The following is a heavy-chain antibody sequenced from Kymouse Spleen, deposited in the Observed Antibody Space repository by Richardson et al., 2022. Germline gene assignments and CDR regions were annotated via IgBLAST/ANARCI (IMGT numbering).Heavy chain of an antibody. CDR1: GGSFSGYY. CDR2: INHSGST. Sequence: QVQLQQWGAGLLKPSETLSLTCAVYGGSFSGYYWSWIRQPPGKGLEWIGEINHSGSTNYNPSLKSRVTISVDTSKNQFSLKLSSVTAADTAVYYCARGGSITMVRGVIRGWFDPWGQGTLVTVSS. V-gene: IGHV4-34*01. J-gene: IGHJ5*02. D-gene: IGHD3-10*01. CDR3: ARGGSITMVRGVIRGWFDP.